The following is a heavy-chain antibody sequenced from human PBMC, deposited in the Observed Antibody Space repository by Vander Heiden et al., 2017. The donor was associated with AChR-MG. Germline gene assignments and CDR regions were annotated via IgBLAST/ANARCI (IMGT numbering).Heavy chain of an antibody. CDR1: GFTFSSYA. V-gene: IGHV3-23*01. CDR2: ISGPGGST. D-gene: IGHD4-4*01. CDR3: AKGSKLDY. Sequence: EVQLLESGGGLVQPGGSVRRSCAASGFTFSSYAMTWVRQAPGKGLEWVSAISGPGGSTYYADSVKGRFTISRDNSKNTLYLQMNSLRAEDTALYFCAKGSKLDYWGQGTLVTVSS. J-gene: IGHJ4*02.